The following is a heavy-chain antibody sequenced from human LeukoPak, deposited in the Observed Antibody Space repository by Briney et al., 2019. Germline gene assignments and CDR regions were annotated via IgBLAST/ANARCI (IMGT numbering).Heavy chain of an antibody. CDR1: GDSVSSNSAA. CDR2: TYYRSKWYN. Sequence: SQTLSLTCAISGDSVSSNSAAWNWIRQSPSRGLEWLGRTYYRSKWYNGYAVSVKSRIPINPDTSKNQFSLQLNSVTPEDTAVYYCARSESQVAGLDWYFDLWGRGTLVTVSS. CDR3: ARSESQVAGLDWYFDL. V-gene: IGHV6-1*01. J-gene: IGHJ2*01. D-gene: IGHD2-15*01.